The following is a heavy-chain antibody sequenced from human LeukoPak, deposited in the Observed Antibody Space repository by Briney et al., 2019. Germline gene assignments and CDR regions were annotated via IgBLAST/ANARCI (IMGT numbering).Heavy chain of an antibody. CDR2: IKGDGSAK. J-gene: IGHJ3*02. CDR1: GFAFSDSW. V-gene: IGHV3-7*01. D-gene: IGHD5-18*01. Sequence: GGSLRLSCAASGFAFSDSWMTWIRQAPGKGLEWVAFIKGDGSAKRYVDSVKGRFTISRDNAENSLFLQMNSLRAEDTAVYYCARDRGWIQHDIWGQGTMVTVSS. CDR3: ARDRGWIQHDI.